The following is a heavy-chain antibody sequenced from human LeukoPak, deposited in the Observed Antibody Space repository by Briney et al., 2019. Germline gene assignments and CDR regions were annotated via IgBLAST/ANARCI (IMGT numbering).Heavy chain of an antibody. CDR2: IIPILGIA. CDR3: AGQLWMNYNWFDP. CDR1: GGTFSSYT. Sequence: SVKVSCKASGGTFSSYTISWVRQAPGQGLEWMGRIIPILGIANYAQKFQGRVTITADKSTSTAYMELSSLRSEDTAVYYCAGQLWMNYNWFDPWGQGTLVTVSS. V-gene: IGHV1-69*02. D-gene: IGHD5-18*01. J-gene: IGHJ5*02.